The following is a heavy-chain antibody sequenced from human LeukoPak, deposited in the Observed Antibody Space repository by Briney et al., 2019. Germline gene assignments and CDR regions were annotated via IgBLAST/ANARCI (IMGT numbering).Heavy chain of an antibody. CDR1: GFPLSSYW. Sequence: GGSLRLSCVASGFPLSSYWMTWVRQAPGKGLEWVANIKQDGSKKSYVDSVKGRFTISRDNSENSLYLQMNSLRAEDTAVYYCATHWRGRWGQGTLVTVSS. CDR3: ATHWRGR. CDR2: IKQDGSKK. V-gene: IGHV3-7*03. J-gene: IGHJ4*02. D-gene: IGHD1-1*01.